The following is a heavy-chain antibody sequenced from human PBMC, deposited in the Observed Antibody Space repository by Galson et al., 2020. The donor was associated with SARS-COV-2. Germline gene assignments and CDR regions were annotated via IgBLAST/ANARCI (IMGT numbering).Heavy chain of an antibody. J-gene: IGHJ6*02. D-gene: IGHD6-19*01. CDR2: ISGSGGST. V-gene: IGHV3-23*01. CDR3: AKDLRQQQWLARYYYYGMDV. CDR1: GFTFSSYA. Sequence: GGSLRLSCAASGFTFSSYAMSWVRQAPGKGLEWVSAISGSGGSTYYADSVKGRFTISRDNSKNTLYLQMNSLRAEDTAVYYCAKDLRQQQWLARYYYYGMDVWGQGTTVTVSS.